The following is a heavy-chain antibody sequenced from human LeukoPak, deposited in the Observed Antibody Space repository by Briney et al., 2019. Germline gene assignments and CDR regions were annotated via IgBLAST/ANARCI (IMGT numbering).Heavy chain of an antibody. CDR3: AKALRGYCSGVTCYFMKSAFDF. D-gene: IGHD2-15*01. Sequence: QPGGSLSLSCAASGFTFSSYAMSGGRPAPGKGLEWVSAISGSGGTTYYADAVKGRFTISRDNSKNTLYLQMNSLRAEDTAVYYCAKALRGYCSGVTCYFMKSAFDFWGQGTVVTVSS. V-gene: IGHV3-23*01. J-gene: IGHJ3*01. CDR1: GFTFSSYA. CDR2: ISGSGGTT.